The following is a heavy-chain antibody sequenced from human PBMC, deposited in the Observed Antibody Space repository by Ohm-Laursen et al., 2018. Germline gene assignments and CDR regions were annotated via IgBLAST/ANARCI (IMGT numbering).Heavy chain of an antibody. Sequence: SETLSLTCTVSGGSISSYYWSWIRQPPGKGLEWIGYIYYSGSTNYNPSLKSRVTISVDTSKNQFSLKLSSVTAADTAVYYCARGVNDILTEGWSQGTLVTVSS. CDR2: IYYSGST. D-gene: IGHD3-9*01. CDR3: ARGVNDILTEG. CDR1: GGSISSYY. J-gene: IGHJ4*02. V-gene: IGHV4-59*01.